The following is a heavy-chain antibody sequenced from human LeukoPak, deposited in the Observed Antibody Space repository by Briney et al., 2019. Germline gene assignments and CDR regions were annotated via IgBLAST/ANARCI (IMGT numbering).Heavy chain of an antibody. V-gene: IGHV3-74*01. CDR2: INSDGSRT. CDR1: GFTFSSYW. Sequence: GGSLKLSCAASGFTFSSYWMHWVRQAPGKGLMWVSRINSDGSRTTYADSVRGRFTISRDNAKSTLYLQMNSLRAEDTAVFYCARVRDDYTYFDCWGQGTLVTVSS. D-gene: IGHD4-11*01. J-gene: IGHJ4*02. CDR3: ARVRDDYTYFDC.